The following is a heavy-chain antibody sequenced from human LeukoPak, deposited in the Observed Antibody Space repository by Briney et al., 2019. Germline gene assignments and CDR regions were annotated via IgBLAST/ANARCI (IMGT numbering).Heavy chain of an antibody. Sequence: PSETLSLTCTVSGDSISSYYWSWIRQPPGKGLEWIGYIYYSGSTKYNASLKSRVTISVDTSKNQFSLTLSSVTAADTAVYYCVRHRLSWFDPWGQGTLVTVSS. CDR3: VRHRLSWFDP. CDR1: GDSISSYY. D-gene: IGHD2-8*01. V-gene: IGHV4-59*08. CDR2: IYYSGST. J-gene: IGHJ5*02.